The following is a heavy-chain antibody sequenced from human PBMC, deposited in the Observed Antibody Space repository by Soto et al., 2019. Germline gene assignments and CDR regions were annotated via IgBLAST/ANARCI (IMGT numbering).Heavy chain of an antibody. J-gene: IGHJ6*02. CDR3: VRVGYYYGMDV. V-gene: IGHV4-30-4*08. CDR1: GGSISSGSYY. CDR2: IYYSGST. Sequence: PSETLSLTCTVSGGSISSGSYYWSWIRQLPGKGLEWIGYIYYSGSTYYNPSLKSRVTISVDTSKNQFSLKLSSVTAADTAVYYCVRVGYYYGMDVWGQGTTVTVSS.